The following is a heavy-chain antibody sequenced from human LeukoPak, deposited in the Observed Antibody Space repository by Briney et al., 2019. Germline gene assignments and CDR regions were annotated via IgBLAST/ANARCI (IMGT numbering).Heavy chain of an antibody. CDR1: GFTFSIYA. V-gene: IGHV3-64D*09. J-gene: IGHJ4*02. CDR2: TNGNGDST. D-gene: IGHD1-1*01. CDR3: VKAQLGGTLDY. Sequence: GGSLRLSCSASGFTFSIYAMHWVRQAPGKGLEYASATNGNGDSTYYADSVKGRFTISRDNSKNTLYLQMSSLRAEDTAVYYCVKAQLGGTLDYWGQGTLVTVSS.